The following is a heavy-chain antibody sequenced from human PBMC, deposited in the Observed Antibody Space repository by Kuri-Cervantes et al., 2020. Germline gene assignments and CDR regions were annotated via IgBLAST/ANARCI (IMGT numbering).Heavy chain of an antibody. CDR1: GFTFSSYW. Sequence: ETLSLTCAASGFTFSSYWMSWVRQAPGKGLEWVANIKQDGSEKYYVDSVKGRFTISRDNAKNSLYLQTNSLRAEDTAVYYCARALYSYGPSGFDYWGQGTLVTVSS. CDR2: IKQDGSEK. D-gene: IGHD5-18*01. CDR3: ARALYSYGPSGFDY. V-gene: IGHV3-7*01. J-gene: IGHJ4*02.